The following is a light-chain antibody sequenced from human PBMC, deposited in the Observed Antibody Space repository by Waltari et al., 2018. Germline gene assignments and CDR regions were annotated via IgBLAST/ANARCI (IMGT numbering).Light chain of an antibody. CDR2: GAS. CDR1: QSVSRT. J-gene: IGKJ1*01. CDR3: QHYVTLPVT. Sequence: EIVLTQSPGTLSLSPGDRATLSCRASQSVSRTLAWYQQKPGQAPSLLIYGASIRATGIPDRFSCSGSGTDFSLTISRLEPEDFAVYYCQHYVTLPVTFGQGTKVEIK. V-gene: IGKV3-20*01.